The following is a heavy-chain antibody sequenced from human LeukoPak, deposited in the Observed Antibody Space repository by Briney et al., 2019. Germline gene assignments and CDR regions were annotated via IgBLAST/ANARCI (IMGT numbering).Heavy chain of an antibody. J-gene: IGHJ4*02. Sequence: GGSLRLSCAASGFTFSSYAMHWVRQAPGKGLEWVAVISYDGSNKYYADSVKGRFTISRDNSKNTLYLQMNSLRAEDTAVYYCARVKAVAAHELGYFDYWGQGTLVTVSS. CDR1: GFTFSSYA. CDR3: ARVKAVAAHELGYFDY. D-gene: IGHD6-19*01. V-gene: IGHV3-30-3*01. CDR2: ISYDGSNK.